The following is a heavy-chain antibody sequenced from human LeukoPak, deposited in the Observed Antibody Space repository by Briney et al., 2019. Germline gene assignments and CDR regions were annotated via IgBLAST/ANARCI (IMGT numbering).Heavy chain of an antibody. CDR3: ARHDSFIPY. D-gene: IGHD5-18*01. V-gene: IGHV3-23*01. J-gene: IGHJ4*02. CDR1: GFMFSDFA. Sequence: PGGSLRLSCVVSGFMFSDFAMSWVRQAQGKGLEWVSGISDSGRGTYYRDSVKGRCIISRDNSKKTVYLQLNNLRVEDTALYFCARHDSFIPYWGQGMLVTVSS. CDR2: ISDSGRGT.